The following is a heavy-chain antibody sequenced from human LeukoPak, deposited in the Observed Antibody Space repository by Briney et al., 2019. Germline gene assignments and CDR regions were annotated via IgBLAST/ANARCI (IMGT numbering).Heavy chain of an antibody. J-gene: IGHJ4*02. CDR2: MNXYSGDR. D-gene: IGHD4-17*01. CDR1: GYTFTSYH. Sequence: ASVKVSCKTSGYTFTSYHIXXXXQXXXXXLEXXGWMNXYSGDRGYXQKFQGSVXITSDTSXSTAYMELSSLRSEDTAVYFCARTTSLTASGYDYWGQGTLVTVSS. CDR3: ARTTSLTASGYDY. V-gene: IGHV1-8*03.